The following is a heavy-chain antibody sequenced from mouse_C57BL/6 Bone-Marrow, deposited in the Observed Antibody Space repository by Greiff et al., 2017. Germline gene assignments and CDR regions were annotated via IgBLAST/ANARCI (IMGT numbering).Heavy chain of an antibody. Sequence: VQLQQSGAELVRPGASVTLSCTASGFNIKDDYRHWVKQRPEQGLEWIGWIDPENGDTEYASQFQGKATITADTPSNTSYLQLSGLTSEDTAVYYCTTEFDYWGQGTTLTVSS. V-gene: IGHV14-4*01. CDR2: IDPENGDT. CDR1: GFNIKDDY. CDR3: TTEFDY. J-gene: IGHJ2*01.